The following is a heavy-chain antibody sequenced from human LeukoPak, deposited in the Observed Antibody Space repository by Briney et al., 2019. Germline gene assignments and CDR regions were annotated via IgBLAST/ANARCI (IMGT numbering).Heavy chain of an antibody. CDR2: ISSSSSTI. J-gene: IGHJ4*02. CDR3: ARDRYYYDSSGYYLY. CDR1: GFTFSSYS. D-gene: IGHD3-22*01. Sequence: GGSLRLSCAASGFTFSSYSMNWVRQAPGKGLEWVSYISSSSSTIYYADSVKGRFTISRDNAKNSLYLQMNSLRAEDTAVYYCARDRYYYDSSGYYLYWGQGTLVTVSS. V-gene: IGHV3-48*01.